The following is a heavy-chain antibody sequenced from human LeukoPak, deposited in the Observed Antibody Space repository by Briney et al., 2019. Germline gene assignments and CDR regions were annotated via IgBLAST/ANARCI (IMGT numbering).Heavy chain of an antibody. Sequence: GGSLRLSCAASGFTFSSYTLNWVRQAPGKGLEWVSGISGSGDNTYYADSVKGRLTIPRDNSKNTLYLQMNRLRAEDTAVYYCARAGPSSSWHQFDYRGQGTLVTVSS. CDR2: ISGSGDNT. CDR3: ARAGPSSSWHQFDY. CDR1: GFTFSSYT. V-gene: IGHV3-23*01. D-gene: IGHD6-13*01. J-gene: IGHJ4*02.